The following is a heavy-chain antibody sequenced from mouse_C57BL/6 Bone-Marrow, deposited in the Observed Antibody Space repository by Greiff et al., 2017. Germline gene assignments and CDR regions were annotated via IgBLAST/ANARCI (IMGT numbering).Heavy chain of an antibody. CDR1: GFTFSSYA. D-gene: IGHD6-1*01. Sequence: EVKVVESGGGLVKPGGSLKLSCAASGFTFSSYAMSWVRQTPEKRLEWVATISDGGSYTYYPDNVKGRFTISRDNAKNNLYLQMSHLKSEDTAMYYCARDQRGLLAYWGQGTLVTVSA. J-gene: IGHJ3*01. V-gene: IGHV5-4*01. CDR2: ISDGGSYT. CDR3: ARDQRGLLAY.